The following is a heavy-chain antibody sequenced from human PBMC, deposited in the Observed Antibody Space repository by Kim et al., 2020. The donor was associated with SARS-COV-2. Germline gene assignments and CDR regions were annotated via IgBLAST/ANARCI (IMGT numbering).Heavy chain of an antibody. J-gene: IGHJ6*02. CDR3: ARGGVWIAAAGMGHYYGMDV. Sequence: SVKVSCKASGGTFSSYAISWVRQAPGQGLEWMGGIIPIFGTANYAQKFQGRVTITADESTSTAYMELSSLRSEDTAVYYCARGGVWIAAAGMGHYYGMDVWGQGTTVTVSS. CDR1: GGTFSSYA. D-gene: IGHD6-13*01. CDR2: IIPIFGTA. V-gene: IGHV1-69*13.